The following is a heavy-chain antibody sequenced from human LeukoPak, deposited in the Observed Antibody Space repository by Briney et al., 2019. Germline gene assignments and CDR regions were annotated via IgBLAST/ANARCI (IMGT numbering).Heavy chain of an antibody. D-gene: IGHD1-26*01. CDR3: ARERSYDLDY. CDR2: IYYSGST. Sequence: PSETLSLTCTVSGGSISSSSYYWGWIRQPPGKGLEWIGSIYYSGSTYYNPSLKSRVTISVDTSKNQFSLKLSSVTAADTAVYYCARERSYDLDYWGQGTLVTVSS. J-gene: IGHJ4*02. CDR1: GGSISSSSYY. V-gene: IGHV4-39*02.